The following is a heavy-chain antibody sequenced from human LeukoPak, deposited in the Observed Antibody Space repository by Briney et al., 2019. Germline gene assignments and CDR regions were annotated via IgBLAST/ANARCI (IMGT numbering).Heavy chain of an antibody. CDR1: GFIVSNNY. V-gene: IGHV3-53*01. Sequence: GGSLRLSCAASGFIVSNNYMSWVRQAPGKGLEWVSVVYSGGSTCYADSVKGRFTISRDNSKNTVYLQMNSLRAEDTAVYYCARERGGSYLFGYWGQGTLVTVSS. J-gene: IGHJ4*02. D-gene: IGHD1-26*01. CDR3: ARERGGSYLFGY. CDR2: VYSGGST.